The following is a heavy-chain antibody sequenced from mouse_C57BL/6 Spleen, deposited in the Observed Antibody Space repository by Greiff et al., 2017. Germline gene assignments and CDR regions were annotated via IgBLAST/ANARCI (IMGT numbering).Heavy chain of an antibody. CDR3: ASKYYGSSSYAMDY. D-gene: IGHD1-1*01. Sequence: QVQLQQSGPELVKPGASVKLSCKASGYTFTSYDINWVKQRPGQGLEWIGWIYPRDGSTKYNEKFKGKATLTVDTSSSTAYMELHSLTSEDSAVYVCASKYYGSSSYAMDYWGQGTSVTVSS. J-gene: IGHJ4*01. CDR1: GYTFTSYD. V-gene: IGHV1-85*01. CDR2: IYPRDGST.